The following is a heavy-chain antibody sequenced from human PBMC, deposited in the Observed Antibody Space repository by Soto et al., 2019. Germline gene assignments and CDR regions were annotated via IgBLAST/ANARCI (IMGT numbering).Heavy chain of an antibody. CDR1: SYTFTSYG. J-gene: IGHJ4*02. CDR2: ISAYNGNT. D-gene: IGHD3-22*01. V-gene: IGHV1-18*04. CDR3: ARGPIVVVPQNFDY. Sequence: ASVKVSCKASSYTFTSYGISWVRQAPGQGLEWMGWISAYNGNTNYAQKLQGRVTMTTDTSTSTAYMGLRSLRSDDTAVYYCARGPIVVVPQNFDYWGQGTLVTVSS.